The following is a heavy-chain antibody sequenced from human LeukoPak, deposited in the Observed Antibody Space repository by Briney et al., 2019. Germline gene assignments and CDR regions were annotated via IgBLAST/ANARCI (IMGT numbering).Heavy chain of an antibody. D-gene: IGHD6-19*01. CDR3: AREMGWYFDY. V-gene: IGHV3-21*01. Sequence: GGSLRLSCAASGFTFSSYSMNWVRQAPGKGLEWVSSISSSSSYIHYADSVKGRFTISRDNAKNSLYLQMNSLRAEDTAVYYCAREMGWYFDYWGQGTLVTVSS. CDR2: ISSSSSYI. CDR1: GFTFSSYS. J-gene: IGHJ4*02.